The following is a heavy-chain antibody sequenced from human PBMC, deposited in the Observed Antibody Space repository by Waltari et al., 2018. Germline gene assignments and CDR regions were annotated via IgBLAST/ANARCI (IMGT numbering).Heavy chain of an antibody. J-gene: IGHJ4*02. D-gene: IGHD2-15*01. CDR2: IYSGGST. V-gene: IGHV3-53*01. CDR1: GGSISSNY. CDR3: ARDVYCSGGSCYGQGGYFDY. Sequence: VQLQESGPGLVKPSETLSLTCTVSGGSISSNYMSWVRQAPGKGLEWVSVIYSGGSTYYADSVKGRFTISRDNSKNTLYLQMNSLRAEDTAVYYCARDVYCSGGSCYGQGGYFDYWGQGTLVTVSS.